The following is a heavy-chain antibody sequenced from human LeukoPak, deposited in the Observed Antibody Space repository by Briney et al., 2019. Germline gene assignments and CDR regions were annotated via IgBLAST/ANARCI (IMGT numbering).Heavy chain of an antibody. CDR3: ARDRAAAGFNWFDP. Sequence: PGGSLRLSCAASGFTFSSYSMNWVRQAPGKGLEWVSYISSSSSTIYYADSVKGRFTISRDNSKNTLYLQMNSLRAEDTAVYYCARDRAAAGFNWFDPWGQGTLVTVSS. J-gene: IGHJ5*02. CDR1: GFTFSSYS. D-gene: IGHD6-13*01. CDR2: ISSSSSTI. V-gene: IGHV3-48*01.